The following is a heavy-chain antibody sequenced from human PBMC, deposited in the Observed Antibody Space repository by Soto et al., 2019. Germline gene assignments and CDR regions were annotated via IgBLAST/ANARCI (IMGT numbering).Heavy chain of an antibody. D-gene: IGHD3-10*01. Sequence: SETLSLTCTVSGGSISSGGYYWSWIRQHPGKGLEWIGYIYYSGSTYYNPSLKGRVTISVDTSKNQFSLRLSPVTAADTAVYYCAREHRYYGSGSYLSRYYYYGMDVWGQGTTVTVSS. J-gene: IGHJ6*02. V-gene: IGHV4-31*03. CDR3: AREHRYYGSGSYLSRYYYYGMDV. CDR1: GGSISSGGYY. CDR2: IYYSGST.